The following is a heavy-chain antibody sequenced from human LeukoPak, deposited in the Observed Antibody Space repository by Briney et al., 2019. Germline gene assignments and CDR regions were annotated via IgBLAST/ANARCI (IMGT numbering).Heavy chain of an antibody. CDR2: IYTSGST. D-gene: IGHD3-10*01. CDR3: ARASYGSGSYHTPIYYYYYYMDV. V-gene: IGHV4-4*07. CDR1: GGSISSYY. Sequence: SETLSLTCTVSGGSISSYYWSWIRQPAGKGLEWIGRIYTSGSTNYNPSLKSRVTMSVDTSKNQFSLKLSSVTAADTAVYYCARASYGSGSYHTPIYYYYYYMDVWGKGTTVTISS. J-gene: IGHJ6*03.